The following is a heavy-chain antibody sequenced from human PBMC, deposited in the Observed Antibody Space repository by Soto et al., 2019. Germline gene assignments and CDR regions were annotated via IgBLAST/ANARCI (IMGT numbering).Heavy chain of an antibody. J-gene: IGHJ4*02. CDR3: AKDRPFMSYYESAGHYND. V-gene: IGHV3-23*01. D-gene: IGHD3-22*01. Sequence: EVQLLESGGGLVQPGGSLRLTCVGSGFTFRNQDMRWVRQATGQGLEWVSGISGRGGVTYYADSVKGRFTISRDNSKNTLYLQMNNLRANDTAVYYCAKDRPFMSYYESAGHYNDWGQGTLVTVAA. CDR1: GFTFRNQD. CDR2: ISGRGGVT.